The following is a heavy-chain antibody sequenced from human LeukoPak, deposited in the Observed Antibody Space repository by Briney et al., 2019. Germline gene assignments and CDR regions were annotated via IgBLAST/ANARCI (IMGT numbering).Heavy chain of an antibody. CDR2: ISRSGGTI. V-gene: IGHV3-11*01. J-gene: IGHJ4*02. D-gene: IGHD3-10*01. CDR3: ARELGELVDY. CDR1: GFTFSDYY. Sequence: NPGGSLRLSCAASGFTFSDYYMNWIRQAPGEGLEWVSYISRSGGTIYYADSVRGRFTISRDNAKNSLYLQVNSLRAEDTAVYYCARELGELVDYWGQGTLVTVSS.